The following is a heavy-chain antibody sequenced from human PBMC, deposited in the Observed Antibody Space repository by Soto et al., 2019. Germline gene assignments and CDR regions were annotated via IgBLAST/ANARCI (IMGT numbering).Heavy chain of an antibody. V-gene: IGHV4-31*03. CDR2: IYYSGST. CDR3: ARRPVEMATMSYFDY. Sequence: SETLSLTCTVSGGSISSGGYYWSWIRQHPGKGLEWIGYIYYSGSTYYNPSLKSRVTISVDTSKNQFSLKLSSVTAADTAVYYCARRPVEMATMSYFDYWGQGTLVTVSS. CDR1: GGSISSGGYY. J-gene: IGHJ4*02. D-gene: IGHD5-12*01.